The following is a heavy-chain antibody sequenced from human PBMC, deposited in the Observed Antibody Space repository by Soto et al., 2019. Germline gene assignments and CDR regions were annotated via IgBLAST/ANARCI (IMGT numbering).Heavy chain of an antibody. CDR3: ARDARSTRCYGLPRRCYYHYYMDV. CDR1: GFTVSSNY. Sequence: EVKLVESGGGLVQPGGSLRLSCAASGFTVSSNYMSWVRQAPGKGLEWVSVIYDSGDTYYADSVKGRFIISRDNSENTLYLQMNSLRAEDTAVYYCARDARSTRCYGLPRRCYYHYYMDVWGKGTTVTVSS. J-gene: IGHJ6*03. D-gene: IGHD2-2*01. V-gene: IGHV3-66*01. CDR2: IYDSGDT.